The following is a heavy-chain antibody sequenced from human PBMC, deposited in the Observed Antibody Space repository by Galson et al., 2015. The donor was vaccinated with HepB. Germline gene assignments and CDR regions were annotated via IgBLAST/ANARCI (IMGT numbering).Heavy chain of an antibody. CDR2: INPSGGST. D-gene: IGHD6-19*01. V-gene: IGHV1-46*01. J-gene: IGHJ3*02. CDR1: GYTLTSYY. CDR3: AREGLGWDAFDI. Sequence: SVKVSCKASGYTLTSYYMHWVRQAPGQGLEWMGIINPSGGSTSYAQKFQGRVTMTRDTSTSTVYMELSSLRSEDTAVYYCAREGLGWDAFDIWGQGTMVTVSS.